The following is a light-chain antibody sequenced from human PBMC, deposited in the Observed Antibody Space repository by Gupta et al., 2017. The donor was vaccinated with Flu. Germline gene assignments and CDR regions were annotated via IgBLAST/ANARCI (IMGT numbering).Light chain of an antibody. V-gene: IGKV3-11*01. J-gene: IGKJ3*01. CDR1: QSVSTY. CDR3: QQRSSGPRVLT. CDR2: DAS. Sequence: EIVLTQSPATLSLSPGERATLSCRASQSVSTYLAWYQQKPGQAPRLLIYDASNRATGIPDRFSGSGSGTDFTLTISSLEPEDFAVYYCQQRSSGPRVLTFGPGTKVDI.